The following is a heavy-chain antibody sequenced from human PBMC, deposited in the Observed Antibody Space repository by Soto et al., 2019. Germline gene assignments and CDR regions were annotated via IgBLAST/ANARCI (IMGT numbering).Heavy chain of an antibody. J-gene: IGHJ6*02. D-gene: IGHD6-13*01. V-gene: IGHV1-3*01. CDR1: GYTFTRYV. CDR2: INAGNGNT. Sequence: ASVKVSCKASGYTFTRYVTHWVRQAPGQRLEWMGWINAGNGNTKYSQNFQGRVTITRDTSASTAYMELSSLRSQDTAVYYCATXTIDISSWKQYFYGMDVWGQGSTVTVSS. CDR3: ATXTIDISSWKQYFYGMDV.